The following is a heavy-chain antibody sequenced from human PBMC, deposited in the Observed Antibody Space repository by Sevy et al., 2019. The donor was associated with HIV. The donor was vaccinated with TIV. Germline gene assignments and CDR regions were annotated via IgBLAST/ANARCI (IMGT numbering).Heavy chain of an antibody. CDR1: GYTFTSYY. CDR2: INPSGGST. V-gene: IGHV1-46*01. J-gene: IGHJ4*02. Sequence: ASVKVSCKASGYTFTSYYMHWVRQAPGQGLEWMGIINPSGGSTSYAQKFQGRVTMTRDTSTSTVYMELSSLRSEVTAVYYCARSLYDFWSGYYTGGLDYWGQGTLVTVSS. D-gene: IGHD3-3*01. CDR3: ARSLYDFWSGYYTGGLDY.